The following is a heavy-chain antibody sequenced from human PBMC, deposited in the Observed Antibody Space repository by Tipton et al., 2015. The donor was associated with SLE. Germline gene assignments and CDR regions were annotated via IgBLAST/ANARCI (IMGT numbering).Heavy chain of an antibody. CDR3: ARVRFAGAGDYYYYMDV. CDR2: INHRGST. Sequence: TLSLTCAVYIGSFSGYRWSWIRRPPGKGLEWIGEINHRGSTNYNSSLKSRATISVDTSKNQFSLKLSSVTAADTAVYYCARVRFAGAGDYYYYMDVWAKGTPVTVSS. D-gene: IGHD3-10*01. CDR1: IGSFSGYR. V-gene: IGHV4-34*01. J-gene: IGHJ6*03.